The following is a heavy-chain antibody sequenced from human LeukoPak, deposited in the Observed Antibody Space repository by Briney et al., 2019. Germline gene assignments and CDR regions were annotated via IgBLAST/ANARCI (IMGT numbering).Heavy chain of an antibody. Sequence: SETLSLTCAVYGGSFSGYYWSWIRQPPGKGLEWIGEINHSGSTNYNPSLKSRVTISVDTSKNQFSLKLSSVTAADTAVYYCARDLNSRAYYDFWSGYSDPNWFDPWGQGTLVTVSS. CDR3: ARDLNSRAYYDFWSGYSDPNWFDP. D-gene: IGHD3-3*01. J-gene: IGHJ5*02. CDR1: GGSFSGYY. CDR2: INHSGST. V-gene: IGHV4-34*01.